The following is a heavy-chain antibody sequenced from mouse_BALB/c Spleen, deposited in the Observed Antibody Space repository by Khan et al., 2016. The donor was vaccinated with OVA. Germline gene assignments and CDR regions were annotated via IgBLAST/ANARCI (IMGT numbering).Heavy chain of an antibody. V-gene: IGHV1-77*01. Sequence: QVQLQQSGPELVKPGASVKMSCKASGYTFTDYVMNWVKQRTGQGLEWIGQIYPGSDSTYYNEKFKGKATLTADRSYSTAYMQLSSLTSEDSAVYFCARAGWDVFAYWGQGTLVTVSA. CDR3: ARAGWDVFAY. CDR2: IYPGSDST. J-gene: IGHJ3*01. D-gene: IGHD4-1*01. CDR1: GYTFTDYV.